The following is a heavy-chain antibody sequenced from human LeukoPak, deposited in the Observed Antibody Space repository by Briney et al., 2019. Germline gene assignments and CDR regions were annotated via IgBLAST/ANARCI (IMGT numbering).Heavy chain of an antibody. Sequence: PSETLSLTCAVYGGSFSGYYWSWIRQPPGKGLEWIGEINHSGSTNYNPSLKSRVTISVDTSKNQFSLKLSSVTAADTAVYYCARGGVRIAARPFDYWGQGTLVTVSS. CDR1: GGSFSGYY. CDR3: ARGGVRIAARPFDY. D-gene: IGHD6-6*01. J-gene: IGHJ4*02. V-gene: IGHV4-34*01. CDR2: INHSGST.